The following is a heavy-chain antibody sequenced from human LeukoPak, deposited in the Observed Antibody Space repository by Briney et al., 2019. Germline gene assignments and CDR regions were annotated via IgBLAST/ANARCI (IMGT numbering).Heavy chain of an antibody. J-gene: IGHJ6*02. CDR1: GVSIRSFY. V-gene: IGHV4-59*01. Sequence: SETLSLTCAVSGVSIRSFYWSWFRQPPGKGLEWIGYIYYSGSTNYNPSLKSRVTISVDTSKNQFSLKLSSVTAADTAVYYCARELKSCSGGSCYHGYYYYGMDVWGQGTTVTVSS. CDR2: IYYSGST. CDR3: ARELKSCSGGSCYHGYYYYGMDV. D-gene: IGHD2-15*01.